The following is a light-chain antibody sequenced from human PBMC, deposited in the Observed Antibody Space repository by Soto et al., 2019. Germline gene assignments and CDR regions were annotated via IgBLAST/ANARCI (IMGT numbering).Light chain of an antibody. J-gene: IGKJ4*01. V-gene: IGKV3-15*01. CDR2: VAS. CDR1: QSVSSN. Sequence: EIVMTQSPATLSVSQGERATLSCRASQSVSSNLAWYQQKPGQTPKLLIYVASTRATGIPARFSGSGSGTEFTLTISSLQSEDFAVYYCQQDNVWPLTFGGGTKVEFK. CDR3: QQDNVWPLT.